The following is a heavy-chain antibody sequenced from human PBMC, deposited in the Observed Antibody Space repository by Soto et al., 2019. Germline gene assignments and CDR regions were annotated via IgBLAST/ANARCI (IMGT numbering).Heavy chain of an antibody. CDR3: TSEEWE. CDR2: IKSKTDGGTT. Sequence: ELQLVESGGGLVKPGGSLRLSCAASGFSFSNGWMSWVRQAPGKGLEWVGRIKSKTDGGTTDYAAPVKGRFTISRDDSENTLYWQMNSLNIEDTAVYYCTSEEWEWGQGTRVTVSS. V-gene: IGHV3-15*05. CDR1: GFSFSNGW. D-gene: IGHD1-26*01. J-gene: IGHJ4*02.